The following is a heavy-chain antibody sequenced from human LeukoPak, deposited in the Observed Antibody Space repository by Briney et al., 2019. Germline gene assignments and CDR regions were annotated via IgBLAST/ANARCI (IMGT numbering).Heavy chain of an antibody. Sequence: GGSLRLSCAAYGFTFSSYSMNWVRQAPGKGLEWVSSISSSSSYIYYADSVKGRFTISRDNAKNSLYLQMNSLTAEDTAVYYCAKNGEPHYYMDVWGKGTTVTVSS. CDR3: AKNGEPHYYMDV. J-gene: IGHJ6*03. CDR2: ISSSSSYI. V-gene: IGHV3-21*04. D-gene: IGHD1-14*01. CDR1: GFTFSSYS.